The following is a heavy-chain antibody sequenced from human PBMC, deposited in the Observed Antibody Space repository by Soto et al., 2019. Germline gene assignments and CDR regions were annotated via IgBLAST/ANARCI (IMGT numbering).Heavy chain of an antibody. V-gene: IGHV4-39*01. Sequence: QLHLQESGPGLVKPSETLSLTCTVSGGSVSSLTHYWGWIRQPPGKSLEWIGSVYFSGNIYYNPSLNSRVSMSVDTSKNQFSLKLSSVTAADTAVYYWASLPGYMDTSAGWGQGTLVTVSS. D-gene: IGHD5-12*01. CDR1: GGSVSSLTHY. CDR2: VYFSGNI. CDR3: ASLPGYMDTSAG. J-gene: IGHJ4*02.